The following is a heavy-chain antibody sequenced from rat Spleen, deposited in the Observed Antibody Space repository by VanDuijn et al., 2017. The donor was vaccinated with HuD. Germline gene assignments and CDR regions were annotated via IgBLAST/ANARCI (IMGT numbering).Heavy chain of an antibody. J-gene: IGHJ2*01. D-gene: IGHD1-10*01. CDR1: GFTFSDYG. CDR3: TLTTTGYYFDY. CDR2: ISYDGGST. V-gene: IGHV5-20*01. Sequence: EVQLVESGGGLVQPGRSLKLSCAASGFTFSDYGMAWVLQAPTKGLEWVASISYDGGSTYYRDSVNGRFTISRYNSKSTLYLQMNSLRSEDTATYYCTLTTTGYYFDYWGQGVMVTVSS.